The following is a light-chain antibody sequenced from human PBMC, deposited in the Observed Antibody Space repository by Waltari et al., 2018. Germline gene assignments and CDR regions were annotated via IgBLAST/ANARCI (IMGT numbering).Light chain of an antibody. V-gene: IGKV3-15*01. CDR1: QSVTTN. J-gene: IGKJ4*02. CDR3: QQYDKWPPRYT. Sequence: TQSPATLSVSPGETATLSCRASQSVTTNLAWYQQKLGQAPRLLIFAASTRATGVPVRFSGSGSGTEFTLSNSSLQSEDFAVYYCQQYDKWPPRYTFGPGTRVEIK. CDR2: AAS.